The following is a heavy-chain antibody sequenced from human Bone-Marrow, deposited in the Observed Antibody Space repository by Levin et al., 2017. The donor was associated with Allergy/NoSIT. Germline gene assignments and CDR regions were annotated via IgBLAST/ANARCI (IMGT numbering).Heavy chain of an antibody. V-gene: IGHV4-30-4*01. Sequence: PSETLSLTCTVSGASISSIDYYWTWLRQPPGKGLEWVGYIYYTGNTCYNPSLESRLTISLDTSNNEFSLRLTSVTAADTAVYYCAATGDSLGLTDYWGQGTLVTVSS. D-gene: IGHD1-26*01. CDR2: IYYTGNT. CDR3: AATGDSLGLTDY. J-gene: IGHJ4*02. CDR1: GASISSIDYY.